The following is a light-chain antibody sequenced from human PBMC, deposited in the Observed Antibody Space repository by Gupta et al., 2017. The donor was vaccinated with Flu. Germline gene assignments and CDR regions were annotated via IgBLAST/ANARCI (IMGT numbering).Light chain of an antibody. CDR3: HHDGSSSGIT. V-gene: IGKV3-20*01. Sequence: EIVLTQSPGTLSLSPGERATLSCRASQSVSGNSLNWYQQKPGQAPMLLIYGASSRATGIPDRFSGSGYGKYLTLTSSIRDQEDFAGYYSHHDGSSSGITFGGGTXVEIK. CDR1: QSVSGNS. J-gene: IGKJ4*01. CDR2: GAS.